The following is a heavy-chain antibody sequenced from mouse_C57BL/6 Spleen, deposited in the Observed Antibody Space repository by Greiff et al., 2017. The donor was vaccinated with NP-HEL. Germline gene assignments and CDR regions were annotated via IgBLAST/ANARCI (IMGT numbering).Heavy chain of an antibody. V-gene: IGHV14-4*01. Sequence: EVQLQQSGAELVRPGASVKLSCTASGFNIKDDYMHWVKQRPEQGLEWIGGIDPENGDTEYASKFQGKATITADTSSNTAYLQLSSLTSEDTAVYYCTTGITTHYYAMDYWGQGTSVTVSS. CDR3: TTGITTHYYAMDY. J-gene: IGHJ4*01. D-gene: IGHD1-1*01. CDR2: IDPENGDT. CDR1: GFNIKDDY.